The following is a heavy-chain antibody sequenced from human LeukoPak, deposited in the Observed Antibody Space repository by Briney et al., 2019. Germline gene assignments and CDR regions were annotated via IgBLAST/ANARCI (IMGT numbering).Heavy chain of an antibody. CDR1: GFTFSSYA. D-gene: IGHD2/OR15-2a*01. CDR2: ISYDGSNK. V-gene: IGHV3-30*04. J-gene: IGHJ4*02. CDR3: AKEGSMSLYYFDY. Sequence: GRSLRLSCAASGFTFSSYAMHWVRQAPGKGLEWVAIISYDGSNKYYAASVKGRFTISRDNSKNTLYLQMNSLRAEDTAVYYCAKEGSMSLYYFDYWGQGTLVTVSS.